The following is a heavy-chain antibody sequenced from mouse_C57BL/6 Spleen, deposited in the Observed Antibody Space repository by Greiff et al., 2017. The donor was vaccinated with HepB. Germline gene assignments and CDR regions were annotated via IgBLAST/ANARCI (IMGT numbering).Heavy chain of an antibody. CDR1: GYAFSSSW. J-gene: IGHJ1*03. V-gene: IGHV1-82*01. D-gene: IGHD1-1*01. CDR2: IYPGDGDT. Sequence: VQLQQSGPELVKPGASVKISCKASGYAFSSSWMNWVKQRPGKGLEWIGRIYPGDGDTNYNGKFKGKATLTADKSSSTAYMQLSSLTSEDSAVYFCARSIYYGSRRYFDVWGTGTTVTVSS. CDR3: ARSIYYGSRRYFDV.